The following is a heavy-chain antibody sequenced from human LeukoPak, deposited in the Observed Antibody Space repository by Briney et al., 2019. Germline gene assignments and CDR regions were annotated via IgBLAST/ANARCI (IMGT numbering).Heavy chain of an antibody. CDR1: GYSISSGYY. CDR2: IYHSGST. CDR3: ARKDPGYSGYSDFDY. J-gene: IGHJ4*02. Sequence: SETLSLTCSVSGYSISSGYYWGWIRQTPGMGLESIGNIYHSGSTYYNPSLKSRVTISLDTSKNQFSLKLSSVTAADTAVYYCARKDPGYSGYSDFDYWGQGTLVTVSS. V-gene: IGHV4-38-2*02. D-gene: IGHD5-12*01.